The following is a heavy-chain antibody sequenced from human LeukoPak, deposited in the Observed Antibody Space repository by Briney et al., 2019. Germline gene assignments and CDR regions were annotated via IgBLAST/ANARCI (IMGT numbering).Heavy chain of an antibody. D-gene: IGHD2-2*01. V-gene: IGHV4-39*01. Sequence: SETLSLTCTVSGGSISSGGYSWGWIRQPPGKGLEWIGNIYYRGSTSYNPPLKSRVTISVDTSKNQFSLKLSSVTAADTAVYYCARHTAGYCSSTSCYGYWGQGTLVTVSS. CDR2: IYYRGST. CDR1: GGSISSGGYS. J-gene: IGHJ4*02. CDR3: ARHTAGYCSSTSCYGY.